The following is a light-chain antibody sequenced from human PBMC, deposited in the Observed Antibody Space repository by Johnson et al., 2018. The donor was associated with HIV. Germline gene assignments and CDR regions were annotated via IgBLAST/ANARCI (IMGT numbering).Light chain of an antibody. CDR2: DNN. Sequence: QLVLTQPPSVSAAPGQKVTISCSGSSSNIGNNYVSWYQHLPGTAPKLLIYDNNKRPSGIPDRFSGSKSGTSATLGITGLQTGDEADYYCGTWDSSLSAGGVFGTGTKVTVL. CDR1: SSNIGNNY. CDR3: GTWDSSLSAGGV. J-gene: IGLJ1*01. V-gene: IGLV1-51*01.